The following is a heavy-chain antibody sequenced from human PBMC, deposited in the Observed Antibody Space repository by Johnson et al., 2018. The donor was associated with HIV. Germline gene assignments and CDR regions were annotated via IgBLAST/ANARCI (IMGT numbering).Heavy chain of an antibody. J-gene: IGHJ3*02. CDR2: IKQDGSEK. D-gene: IGHD6-19*01. V-gene: IGHV3-7*01. CDR3: ARVGRNSSGWYVDAFDI. Sequence: VQLVESGGGLVKPGGSLRLSCAASGFTFSDYYMSWIRQAPGKGLEWVANIKQDGSEKYYVDSVKGRFTISRDNAKNSLYLQMNSLRAEDTAVYYCARVGRNSSGWYVDAFDIGGQGTMVTVSS. CDR1: GFTFSDYY.